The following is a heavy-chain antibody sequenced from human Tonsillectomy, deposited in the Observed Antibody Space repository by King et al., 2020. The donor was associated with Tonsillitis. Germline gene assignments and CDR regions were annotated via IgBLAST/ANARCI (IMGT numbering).Heavy chain of an antibody. CDR1: GSSLSTSGMC. V-gene: IGHV2-70*11. Sequence: TLKESGPALVKPTQTLTLTCTFSGSSLSTSGMCVSWIRQSPGKALEWLARIDWDDDKYYSTSLKTRLTISKDTSKNQVVLTMTNMDPVDTATYYCARAWNTIYYYGMDVWGQGTTVTVSS. CDR3: ARAWNTIYYYGMDV. CDR2: IDWDDDK. D-gene: IGHD1/OR15-1a*01. J-gene: IGHJ6*02.